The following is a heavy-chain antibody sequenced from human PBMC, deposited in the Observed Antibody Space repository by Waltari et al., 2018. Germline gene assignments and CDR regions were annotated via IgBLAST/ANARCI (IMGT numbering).Heavy chain of an antibody. CDR1: GFTFSSYA. CDR2: KSYDRSNR. J-gene: IGHJ6*03. CDR3: ARVQQQLMQAYYYYYMDV. D-gene: IGHD6-13*01. V-gene: IGHV3-30-3*01. Sequence: QVQLVESGGGVVQPGRSLRLSCAASGFTFSSYAMHWVRQAPGKGLEWGVVKSYDRSNRDYADAVNGRFTICRDNSKNTLYLQMNSQRAEDTAVYNCARVQQQLMQAYYYYYMDVWGKGTTITISS.